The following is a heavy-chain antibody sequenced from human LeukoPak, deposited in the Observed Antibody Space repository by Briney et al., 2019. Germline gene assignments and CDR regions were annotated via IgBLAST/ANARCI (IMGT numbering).Heavy chain of an antibody. D-gene: IGHD3-9*01. CDR3: ASFFDWFFDY. Sequence: PSETLSLTCTVSGGSISSYYWSWIRQPPGKGLEWIGYIHYSGGTNYNPSLKSRVTISVDTSKNQFSLKLNSVTAGDTAVYYCASFFDWFFDYWGQGTLVTVSS. CDR2: IHYSGGT. J-gene: IGHJ4*02. CDR1: GGSISSYY. V-gene: IGHV4-59*01.